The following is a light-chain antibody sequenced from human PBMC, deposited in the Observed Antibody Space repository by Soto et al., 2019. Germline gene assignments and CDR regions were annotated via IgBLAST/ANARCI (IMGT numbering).Light chain of an antibody. CDR3: SSYTASTTVV. J-gene: IGLJ1*01. Sequence: QSALTQPASVFGSPGQSITFSCTGTSSDVGGYNFVSWYQQQPGKAPKLMIYEVSSRPSGVSNRFSGSKSGNTASLTISGLQTEDEADYYCSSYTASTTVVFGTGTKLTVL. CDR2: EVS. V-gene: IGLV2-14*03. CDR1: SSDVGGYNF.